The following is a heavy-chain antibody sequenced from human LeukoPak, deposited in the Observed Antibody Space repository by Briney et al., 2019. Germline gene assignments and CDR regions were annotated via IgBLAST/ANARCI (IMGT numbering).Heavy chain of an antibody. CDR3: ARGGRSGYRYFDY. D-gene: IGHD5-18*01. CDR1: EYTFTDYY. V-gene: IGHV1-2*06. Sequence: ASVKVSCKASEYTFTDYYIHWIRQAPGQGLEWMGRISPNTGGTDHAQEFRDKIIMTRDTSISTAYIELSRLISDDTAVYYCARGGRSGYRYFDYWGQGTLVTVSS. CDR2: ISPNTGGT. J-gene: IGHJ4*02.